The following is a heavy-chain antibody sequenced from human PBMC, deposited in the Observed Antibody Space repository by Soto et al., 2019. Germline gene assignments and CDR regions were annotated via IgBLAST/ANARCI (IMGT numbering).Heavy chain of an antibody. CDR1: GFTFSSYA. V-gene: IGHV3-30-3*01. Sequence: GGSLRLSCAASGFTFSSYAMHWVRQAPGKGLGWVVVISYDGSNKYYADSVKGRFTISRDNSKNTLYLQMNSLRAEDTAVYYCAREILRFLEWPDAFDIWGQGTMVTVSS. J-gene: IGHJ3*02. CDR3: AREILRFLEWPDAFDI. D-gene: IGHD3-3*01. CDR2: ISYDGSNK.